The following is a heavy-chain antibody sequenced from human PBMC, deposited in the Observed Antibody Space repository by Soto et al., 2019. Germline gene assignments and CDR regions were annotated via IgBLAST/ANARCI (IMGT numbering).Heavy chain of an antibody. J-gene: IGHJ4*02. CDR3: ARGGVSNRTFDY. D-gene: IGHD3-3*01. CDR1: RCTFNGST. V-gene: IGHV3-73*01. CDR2: IRSKANSYAT. Sequence: SSGDSRCTFNGSTIRLGCQSSGTGLEWVGRIRSKANSYATAYAASVKGRFTISRDDSKNTAYLQWSSLRASDTAIYYCARGGVSNRTFDYWGQGTKVPGSP.